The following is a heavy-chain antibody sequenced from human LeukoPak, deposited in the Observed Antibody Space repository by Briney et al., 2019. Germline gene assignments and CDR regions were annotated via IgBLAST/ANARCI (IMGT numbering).Heavy chain of an antibody. Sequence: GGSLRLSCAASGFTFSDYYMTWIRQAPGKGLEWLSYISGSSSNTNYADSVQGRFTISRDNDKNSLYLQTNSLRAEDTAVYYCARVNPISSGFYAYWGQGTLVTVSS. V-gene: IGHV3-11*06. CDR3: ARVNPISSGFYAY. D-gene: IGHD3-22*01. CDR2: ISGSSSNT. CDR1: GFTFSDYY. J-gene: IGHJ4*02.